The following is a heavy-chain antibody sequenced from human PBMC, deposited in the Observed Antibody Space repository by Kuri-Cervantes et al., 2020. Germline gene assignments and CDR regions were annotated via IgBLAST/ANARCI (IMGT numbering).Heavy chain of an antibody. Sequence: ASVKVSCKASGYTFTGYYMHWVRQAPGQGLEWMGWMNPNSGNTGYAQKFQGRVTMTRNTSISTAYMELSSLRSEDTAVYYCARGGHYYGSGSYYNGGGWFDPWGQGTLVTVSS. V-gene: IGHV1-8*02. CDR1: GYTFTGYY. J-gene: IGHJ5*02. CDR2: MNPNSGNT. CDR3: ARGGHYYGSGSYYNGGGWFDP. D-gene: IGHD3-10*01.